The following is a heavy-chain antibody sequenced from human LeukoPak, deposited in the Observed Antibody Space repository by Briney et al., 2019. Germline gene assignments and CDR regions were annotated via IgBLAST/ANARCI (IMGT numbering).Heavy chain of an antibody. CDR2: IYPRDGST. Sequence: ASVKVSRKASGYTFTSNYIHWVRQAPGQGLEWMGMIYPRDGSTSYAQKFQGRVTVTRDTSTSTVHMELSGLRSEDTAVYYCARDQEGFDYWGQGTLVTVSS. V-gene: IGHV1-46*01. CDR3: ARDQEGFDY. J-gene: IGHJ4*02. CDR1: GYTFTSNY.